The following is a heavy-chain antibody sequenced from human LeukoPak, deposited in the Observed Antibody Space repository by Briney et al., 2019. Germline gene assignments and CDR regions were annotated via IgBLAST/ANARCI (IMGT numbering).Heavy chain of an antibody. CDR2: INHSGST. V-gene: IGHV4-34*01. CDR1: GGSFSGYY. CDR3: ARGLRFFLPSDY. J-gene: IGHJ4*02. D-gene: IGHD3-3*01. Sequence: SETLSLTCAVYGGSFSGYYWSWNRQPPGKGLEWIGEINHSGSTNYNPSLKSRVTISVDTSKNQFSLKLSSVTAADTAVYYCARGLRFFLPSDYWGQGTLVTVSS.